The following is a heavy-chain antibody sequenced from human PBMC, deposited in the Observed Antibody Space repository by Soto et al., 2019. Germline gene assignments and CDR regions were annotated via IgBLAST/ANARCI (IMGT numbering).Heavy chain of an antibody. CDR3: AREVIDSGYDSYYYYYMDV. V-gene: IGHV3-33*01. Sequence: QVQLVESGGGVVQPGRSLRLSCAASGFTFSSYGMHWVRQAPGKGLEWVAVIWYDGSNKYYADSVKGRFTISRDNSKNSLYLQMNSLRAEDTAVYYCAREVIDSGYDSYYYYYMDVWGKGTTVTVSS. J-gene: IGHJ6*03. CDR2: IWYDGSNK. CDR1: GFTFSSYG. D-gene: IGHD5-12*01.